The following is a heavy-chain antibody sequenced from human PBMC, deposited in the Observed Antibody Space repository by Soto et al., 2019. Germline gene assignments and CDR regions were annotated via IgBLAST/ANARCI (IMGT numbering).Heavy chain of an antibody. CDR2: IYHSGST. Sequence: TLSLTCAVSGGSISSGGYSWSWILQPPGKGLEWIGYIYHSGSTYYNPSLKSRVTISVDRSKNQFSLKLSSVTAADTAVYYCARSIAARRWVWFDPWGQGTLVTVSS. J-gene: IGHJ5*02. CDR3: ARSIAARRWVWFDP. D-gene: IGHD6-6*01. V-gene: IGHV4-30-2*01. CDR1: GGSISSGGYS.